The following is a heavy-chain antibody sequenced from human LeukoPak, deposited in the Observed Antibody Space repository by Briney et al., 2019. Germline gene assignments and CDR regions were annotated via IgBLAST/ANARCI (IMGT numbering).Heavy chain of an antibody. CDR1: GFIFSASW. J-gene: IGHJ4*02. V-gene: IGHV3-7*01. CDR3: ARDRAYNSLDY. CDR2: MNPDGSAV. Sequence: GGSLRLSCAASGFIFSASWIMWVRQAPGKGLEWVASMNPDGSAVYYVDSVRGRFTISRDNPESSLYLQMNSLRVEDTAVYYCARDRAYNSLDYWGQGTLVTVSS. D-gene: IGHD5-24*01.